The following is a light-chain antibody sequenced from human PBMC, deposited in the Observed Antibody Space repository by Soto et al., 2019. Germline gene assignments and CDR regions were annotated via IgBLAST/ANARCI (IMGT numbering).Light chain of an antibody. CDR1: QTFSSIY. CDR2: GTS. V-gene: IGKV3-20*01. Sequence: SVLMHSPGTLSLSPGERATLSCRASQTFSSIYLAWYQQKPGQAPRLLIYGTSTRATGIPVRFSGSGSGTDFTLTINRLEPEDFAVYYCQLYGISPHFGQGTRLEIK. J-gene: IGKJ5*01. CDR3: QLYGISPH.